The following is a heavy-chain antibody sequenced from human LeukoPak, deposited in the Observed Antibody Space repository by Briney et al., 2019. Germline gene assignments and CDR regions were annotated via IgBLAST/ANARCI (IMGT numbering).Heavy chain of an antibody. CDR2: ISSSGNTI. V-gene: IGHV3-48*03. D-gene: IGHD2-21*02. CDR1: RFTFSNYE. CDR3: ARGIRMWVTPDY. J-gene: IGHJ4*02. Sequence: PGGSLRLSCAASRFTFSNYEMNWVRQAPGKGLEWVSYISSSGNTIYYADSVKGRFTISRDNAKNSLYLQMNSLRAEDTAAYYCARGIRMWVTPDYWGQGTLVTVSS.